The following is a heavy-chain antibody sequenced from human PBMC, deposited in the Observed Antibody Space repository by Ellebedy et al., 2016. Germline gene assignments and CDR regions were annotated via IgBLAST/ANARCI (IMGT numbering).Heavy chain of an antibody. CDR2: IKQDGSEK. CDR3: ARGAYHFDL. J-gene: IGHJ2*01. CDR1: GFTFSSYW. V-gene: IGHV3-7*01. Sequence: GESLKISXAASGFTFSSYWMSWVRQAPGKGLEWVANIKQDGSEKYYVDSLKGRFTISRDNAKNSLYLQMNSLRAEDAAVYYCARGAYHFDLWGRGTLVTVSS. D-gene: IGHD2-2*02.